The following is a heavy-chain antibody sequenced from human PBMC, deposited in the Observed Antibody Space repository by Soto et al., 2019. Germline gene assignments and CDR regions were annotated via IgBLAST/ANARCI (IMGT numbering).Heavy chain of an antibody. V-gene: IGHV3-7*01. CDR2: IKQDGSEK. D-gene: IGHD4-17*01. CDR1: VFTFSSYW. Sequence: PGWSLRLSCASSVFTFSSYWMSWVRQAPGKGLEWVANIKQDGSEKYYVDSVKGRFTISRDNAKNSLYLQMNSLRAEDTAVYYCARNDYGGNGYFDYWGQRTLVTVSS. CDR3: ARNDYGGNGYFDY. J-gene: IGHJ4*02.